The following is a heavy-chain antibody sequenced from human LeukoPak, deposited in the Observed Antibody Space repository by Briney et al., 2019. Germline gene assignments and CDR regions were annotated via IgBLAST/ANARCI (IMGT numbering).Heavy chain of an antibody. CDR1: GYSFTSYW. CDR2: IYPGDSDT. J-gene: IGHJ6*02. D-gene: IGHD6-19*01. CDR3: ARHPAVAGGEGYYGMDV. Sequence: GESLKISYKGSGYSFTSYWIGWVRQMPGKGLEWMGIIYPGDSDTRYSPSFQGQVTISADKSISTAYLQWSSLKASDTAMYYCARHPAVAGGEGYYGMDVWGQGTTVTVSS. V-gene: IGHV5-51*01.